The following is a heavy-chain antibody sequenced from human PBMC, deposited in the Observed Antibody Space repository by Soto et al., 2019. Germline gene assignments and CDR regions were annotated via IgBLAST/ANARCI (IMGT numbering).Heavy chain of an antibody. V-gene: IGHV4-59*01. CDR2: VYYIGTT. Sequence: SETLALTCTVSGGSISSFYWSWMRQPPGKGLEWIGYVYYIGTTRYNPSLKSRVTISVDTSKNHFSLKLNSVTTADTAVYYCARGLGSSNLYLHNDYWGQGALVTVSS. D-gene: IGHD6-13*01. CDR3: ARGLGSSNLYLHNDY. CDR1: GGSISSFY. J-gene: IGHJ4*02.